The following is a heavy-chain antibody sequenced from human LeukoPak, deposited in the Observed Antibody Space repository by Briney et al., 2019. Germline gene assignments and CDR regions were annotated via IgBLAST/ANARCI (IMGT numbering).Heavy chain of an antibody. CDR2: INPNSGGT. D-gene: IGHD5-12*01. CDR3: ARGAGVATRYYYYYMDV. J-gene: IGHJ6*03. V-gene: IGHV1-2*02. Sequence: ASVKVSCKASGYTFTGYYMHWVRQAPGQGLEWMGWINPNSGGTNYAQKFQGRVTMTRDTSISTAYMELSRLRSDDTAVYYYARGAGVATRYYYYYMDVWGKGTTVTVSS. CDR1: GYTFTGYY.